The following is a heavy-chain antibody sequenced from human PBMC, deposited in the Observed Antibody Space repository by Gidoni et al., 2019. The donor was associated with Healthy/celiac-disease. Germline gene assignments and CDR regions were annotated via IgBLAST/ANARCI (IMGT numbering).Heavy chain of an antibody. CDR2: ISGSGGST. CDR1: GFTFSSYA. V-gene: IGHV3-23*01. CDR3: AKWWARYCSSTSCSIIDY. J-gene: IGHJ4*02. Sequence: EVQLLESGGGLVQPGGSLRISCAASGFTFSSYAMSWVRQAQGKGLEWVSAISGSGGSTYYADSVKGRFTISRDNSKNTLYLQMNSLRAEDTAVYYCAKWWARYCSSTSCSIIDYWGQGTLVTVSS. D-gene: IGHD2-2*01.